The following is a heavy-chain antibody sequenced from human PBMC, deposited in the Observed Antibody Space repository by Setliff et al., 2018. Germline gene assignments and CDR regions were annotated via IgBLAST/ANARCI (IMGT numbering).Heavy chain of an antibody. V-gene: IGHV4-34*11. CDR3: ARDNTILGATDY. Sequence: PSETLSLTCTVYGGSFSDYFWGWIRQTPGKGLEWIGSFSYSGNTVKQPYLKSRVTISVDTSKNHFSLNLTSVTAADTAVYFCARDNTILGATDYWGQGTLVTVSS. CDR2: FSYSGNT. J-gene: IGHJ4*02. D-gene: IGHD1-26*01. CDR1: GGSFSDYF.